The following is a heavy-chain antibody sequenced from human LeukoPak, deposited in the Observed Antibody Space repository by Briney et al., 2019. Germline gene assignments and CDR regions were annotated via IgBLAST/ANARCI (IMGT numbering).Heavy chain of an antibody. CDR3: ARTVTTSSYYFDY. V-gene: IGHV1-18*01. D-gene: IGHD4-17*01. Sequence: ASVKVSCKASGGTFSSYAISWVRQAPGQGLEWMGWISGYDGNTNYAQKLRGRVTMTTDTSTSTAYMDLRSLRSDDTALYYCARTVTTSSYYFDYWGQGTLVTVSS. J-gene: IGHJ4*02. CDR2: ISGYDGNT. CDR1: GGTFSSYA.